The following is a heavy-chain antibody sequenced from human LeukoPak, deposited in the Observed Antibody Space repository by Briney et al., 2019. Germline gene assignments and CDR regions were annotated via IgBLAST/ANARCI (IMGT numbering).Heavy chain of an antibody. CDR3: AKANSPWIQLWTGNCFGY. J-gene: IGHJ4*02. V-gene: IGHV3-33*06. Sequence: PGGSLRLSCAASGFTFSSYGIHWVRQAPGKGLEWVAVIWYDGSNKYYADSVKGRFTISRDNSKNTLYLQMNSLRAEDTAVYYCAKANSPWIQLWTGNCFGYWGQGTLVTVSS. CDR1: GFTFSSYG. CDR2: IWYDGSNK. D-gene: IGHD5-18*01.